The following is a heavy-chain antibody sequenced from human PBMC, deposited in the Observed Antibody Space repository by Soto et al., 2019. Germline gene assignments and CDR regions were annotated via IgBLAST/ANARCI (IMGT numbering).Heavy chain of an antibody. D-gene: IGHD2-2*01. J-gene: IGHJ6*03. CDR2: IYHSGST. Sequence: PSETLSLTCAVSSGSISSSNWWSWVRQPPGKGLEWIGEIYHSGSTNYNPSLKSRVTISVDKSKNQFSLKLSSVTAADTAVYYCARDRVVVVPAARQTQGVYYYYYMDVWGKGTTVTVSS. V-gene: IGHV4-4*02. CDR3: ARDRVVVVPAARQTQGVYYYYYMDV. CDR1: SGSISSSNW.